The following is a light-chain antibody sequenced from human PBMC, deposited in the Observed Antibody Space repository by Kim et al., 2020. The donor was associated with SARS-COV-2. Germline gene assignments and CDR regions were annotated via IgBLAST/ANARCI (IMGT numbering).Light chain of an antibody. Sequence: ELTQPPSVSVSPGQTASITCSGDKLGDKYACWYQQKPGQSPVLVIYQDSKRPSGIPERFSGSNSGNTATLTISGTQAMDEADYYCQAWDSSIVVFGGGTQLTVL. CDR2: QDS. J-gene: IGLJ2*01. CDR3: QAWDSSIVV. CDR1: KLGDKY. V-gene: IGLV3-1*01.